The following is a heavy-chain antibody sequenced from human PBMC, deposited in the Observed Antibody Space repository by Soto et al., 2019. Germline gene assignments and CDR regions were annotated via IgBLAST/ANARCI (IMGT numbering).Heavy chain of an antibody. J-gene: IGHJ4*02. CDR2: ISGSGGST. CDR3: AKDRQGVYSSSWLDY. CDR1: GLNFSSYA. V-gene: IGHV3-23*01. D-gene: IGHD6-13*01. Sequence: PGGSLRLSCAASGLNFSSYAMSWVRQAAGKGLEWVSAISGSGGSTYYADSVKGRFTISRDNSKNTLYLQMNSLRAEDTAVYYCAKDRQGVYSSSWLDYWGQGTLVTVSS.